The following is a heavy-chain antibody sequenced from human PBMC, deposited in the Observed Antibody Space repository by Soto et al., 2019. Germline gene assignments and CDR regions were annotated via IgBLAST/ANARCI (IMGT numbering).Heavy chain of an antibody. CDR1: GGTFSSYA. CDR2: IIPIFGTA. CDR3: ARDPTISSAVEYFQH. D-gene: IGHD6-25*01. Sequence: SVKVSCKASGGTFSSYAISWVRQAPGQGLEWMGGIIPIFGTANYAQKFQGRVTITADESTSTAYMELSSLRSEDTAVYYCARDPTISSAVEYFQHWCQGTLVTVSS. V-gene: IGHV1-69*13. J-gene: IGHJ1*01.